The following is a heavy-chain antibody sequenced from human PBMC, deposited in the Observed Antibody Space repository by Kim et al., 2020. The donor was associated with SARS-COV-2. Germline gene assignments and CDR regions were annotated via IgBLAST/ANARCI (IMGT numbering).Heavy chain of an antibody. CDR1: GFTFSNYD. D-gene: IGHD2-15*01. CDR3: ARSGCTGGSCCSWVGWFDP. V-gene: IGHV3-48*02. CDR2: ISSTPGII. J-gene: IGHJ5*02. Sequence: GGSLRLSCAASGFTFSNYDMNWVRQAPGKGLEWVSSISSTPGIIYYADSVKGRFTVSRDNAKNSLYLQMNSLRDVDTALYYCARSGCTGGSCCSWVGWFDPWGQGTLVTVSS.